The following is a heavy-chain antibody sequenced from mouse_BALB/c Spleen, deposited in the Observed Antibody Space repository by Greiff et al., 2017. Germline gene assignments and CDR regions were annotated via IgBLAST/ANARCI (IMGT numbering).Heavy chain of an antibody. J-gene: IGHJ4*01. CDR2: IYPGDGDT. CDR3: GRSRYGYDVYYAMDY. V-gene: IGHV1-87*01. CDR1: GYTFTSYW. Sequence: QVQLQQSGAELVRPGASVKLSCKATGYTFTSYWRQWVKQRPGHGLECIGAIYPGDGDTRYTKKFKGKATFTADTSSSTAYMLLSSLAAEESAVYYGGRSRYGYDVYYAMDYWGQGTSVTVSS. D-gene: IGHD2-14*01.